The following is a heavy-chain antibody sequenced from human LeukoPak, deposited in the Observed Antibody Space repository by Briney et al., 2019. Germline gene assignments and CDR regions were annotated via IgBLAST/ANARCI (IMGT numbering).Heavy chain of an antibody. D-gene: IGHD5-24*01. CDR2: IANSGIA. Sequence: SETLSLTCTVSGGSISSYYWSWIRQPPGKGLEWVGYIANSGIAYDNPSLKSRLTISIDKSKNQFFLKLTSVTAADTAVYFCARDNLGLQDAFDIWGQGTMVIVSS. V-gene: IGHV4-59*12. J-gene: IGHJ3*02. CDR3: ARDNLGLQDAFDI. CDR1: GGSISSYY.